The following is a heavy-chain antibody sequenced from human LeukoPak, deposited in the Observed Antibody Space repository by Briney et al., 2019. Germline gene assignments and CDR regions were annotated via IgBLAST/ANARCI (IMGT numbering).Heavy chain of an antibody. D-gene: IGHD2-2*01. CDR1: GFTFSSYE. J-gene: IGHJ3*02. Sequence: GGSLRLSCAASGFTFSSYEMNWVRQAPGKGPEWVSYISSSGSTIYYADSVKGRFTISRDNAKNSLYLQMNSLRAEDTAVYYCARAGNCSSTSCYVTAFDIWGQGTMVTVSS. CDR2: ISSSGSTI. CDR3: ARAGNCSSTSCYVTAFDI. V-gene: IGHV3-48*03.